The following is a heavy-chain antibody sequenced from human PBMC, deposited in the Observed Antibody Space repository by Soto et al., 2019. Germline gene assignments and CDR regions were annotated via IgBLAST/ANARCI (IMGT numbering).Heavy chain of an antibody. CDR1: GGSISSYY. Sequence: PSETLSLTCTVSGGSISSYYWSWIRQPAGKGLEWIGRIYTSGSTNYNPSLKSRVTMSVDTSKDQFSLKLSSVTAADTAVYYCARMYRTSQYSSGWYGGNWFDPWGQGTLVTV. D-gene: IGHD6-19*01. V-gene: IGHV4-4*07. J-gene: IGHJ5*02. CDR3: ARMYRTSQYSSGWYGGNWFDP. CDR2: IYTSGST.